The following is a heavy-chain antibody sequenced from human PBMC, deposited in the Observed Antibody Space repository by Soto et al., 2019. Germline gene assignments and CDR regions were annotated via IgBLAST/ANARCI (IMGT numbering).Heavy chain of an antibody. Sequence: QVQLVESGGGVVQPGRSLRLSCAASGFTFSNYGMHWVRQAPGKGLEWVAIIWHDGNNKYYADSGRGRFIISRDNSKNRLYLQMNSLRAEDTAVYYCASDLVGASDSYGLDVWGQGTPVTVSS. D-gene: IGHD1-26*01. CDR1: GFTFSNYG. J-gene: IGHJ6*02. CDR3: ASDLVGASDSYGLDV. V-gene: IGHV3-33*01. CDR2: IWHDGNNK.